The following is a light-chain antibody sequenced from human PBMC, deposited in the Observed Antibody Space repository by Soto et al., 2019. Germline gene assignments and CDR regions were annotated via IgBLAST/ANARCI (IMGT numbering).Light chain of an antibody. CDR3: QQYNSYSPRLT. Sequence: DIQMTQSPSTLSASVGDRVTITCRASQSISNWLAWYQQIPGKAPKLLIYRASSLESGVPSRFSGSGSGTEFTLTTSSLQPDDFATYYCQQYNSYSPRLTFGGGTKVETK. CDR1: QSISNW. CDR2: RAS. V-gene: IGKV1-5*03. J-gene: IGKJ4*01.